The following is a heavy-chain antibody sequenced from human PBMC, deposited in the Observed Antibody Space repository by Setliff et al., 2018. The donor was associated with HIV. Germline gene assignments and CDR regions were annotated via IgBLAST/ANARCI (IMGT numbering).Heavy chain of an antibody. V-gene: IGHV3-30*18. CDR1: GFTFSNYG. CDR2: ISYHEKDT. D-gene: IGHD4-17*01. J-gene: IGHJ4*02. CDR3: TKPTTVVTSYYFDS. Sequence: GGSLRLSCGASGFTFSNYGMHWVRRAPGKGLEWVASISYHEKDTFYADSVKGRFTISRDNSKNMLYLQMNSLTTEDTAVYYCTKPTTVVTSYYFDSWGQGTQVTV.